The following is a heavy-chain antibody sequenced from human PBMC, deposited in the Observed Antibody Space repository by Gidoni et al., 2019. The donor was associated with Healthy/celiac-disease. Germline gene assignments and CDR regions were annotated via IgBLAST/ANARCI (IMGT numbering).Heavy chain of an antibody. CDR2: INPNSGGT. J-gene: IGHJ5*02. V-gene: IGHV1-2*04. CDR3: ARAPSITIFGVPRESWFDP. CDR1: GYTFTGYY. D-gene: IGHD3-3*01. Sequence: QVQLVQSGAEVKKPGASVTVSCKASGYTFTGYYMPWVRQAPGQGLEWMGWINPNSGGTNYAQKFQGWVTMTRDTSISTAYMELSRLRSDDTAVYYCARAPSITIFGVPRESWFDPWGQGTLVTVSS.